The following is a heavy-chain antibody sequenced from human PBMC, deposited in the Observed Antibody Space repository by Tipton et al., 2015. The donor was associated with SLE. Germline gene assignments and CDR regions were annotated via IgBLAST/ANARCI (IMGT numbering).Heavy chain of an antibody. Sequence: LSLTCAASGFTFGTSAMHWVRQAPGKGLEWVAVIWYAGSNKFYADSVKGRFTISRDNSKNTVSLQMNSLRVEDTAVYFCARGRGGEFLDYWGQGTLVTVSS. D-gene: IGHD3-16*01. J-gene: IGHJ4*02. V-gene: IGHV3-33*01. CDR1: GFTFGTSA. CDR2: IWYAGSNK. CDR3: ARGRGGEFLDY.